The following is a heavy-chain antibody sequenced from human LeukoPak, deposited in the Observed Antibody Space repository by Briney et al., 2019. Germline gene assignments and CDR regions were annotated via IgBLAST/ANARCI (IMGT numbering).Heavy chain of an antibody. V-gene: IGHV3-30-3*01. Sequence: GGSLRLSCAASGFTFSSYAMHWVRQAPGKGLEWVAFISYDGSNKYYADSVKGRFTISRDNAKNSLCLQMNSLRAEVTAVYYCARAERMGGDYWGQGTLVTVSS. CDR1: GFTFSSYA. CDR3: ARAERMGGDY. CDR2: ISYDGSNK. J-gene: IGHJ4*02. D-gene: IGHD3-16*01.